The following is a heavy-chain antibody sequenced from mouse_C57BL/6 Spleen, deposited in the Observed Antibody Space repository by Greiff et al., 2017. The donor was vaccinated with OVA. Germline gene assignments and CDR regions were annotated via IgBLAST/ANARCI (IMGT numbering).Heavy chain of an antibody. Sequence: QVQLQQPGAELVKPGASVKLSCKASGYTFTSYWMQWVKQRPGQGLEWIGEIAPSDSYTNYNQKFKGKATLTVDTSSSTAYMQLSSLTSGNSAVYYCARGAAQDYFDDWGQGTTLTVSS. J-gene: IGHJ2*01. V-gene: IGHV1-50*01. CDR1: GYTFTSYW. CDR2: IAPSDSYT. CDR3: ARGAAQDYFDD. D-gene: IGHD3-2*02.